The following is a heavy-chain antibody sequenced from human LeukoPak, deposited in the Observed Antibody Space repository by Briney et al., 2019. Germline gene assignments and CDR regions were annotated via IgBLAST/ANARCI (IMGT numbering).Heavy chain of an antibody. V-gene: IGHV3-7*03. CDR3: ARHSGWFRFDY. CDR2: IKEDGSDK. J-gene: IGHJ4*02. CDR1: GFTFSTYW. Sequence: GGSLRLSCAASGFTFSTYWMTWVRQAPGKGLEWVANIKEDGSDKYYVDSVKGRFTISRDNAKNSLYLQMNSLRAEDTAVYFCARHSGWFRFDYWGQGTLVTVSS. D-gene: IGHD6-13*01.